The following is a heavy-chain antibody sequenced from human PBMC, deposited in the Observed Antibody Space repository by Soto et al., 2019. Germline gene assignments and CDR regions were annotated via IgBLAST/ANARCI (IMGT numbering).Heavy chain of an antibody. V-gene: IGHV1-3*01. J-gene: IGHJ4*02. Sequence: ASVKVSCKASGYTFTSYAMHWVRQAPGQRLEWMGWINAGNGNTKYSQKFQGRVTITRDTSASTAYMELSSLRSEDTAVYYCARGGRNYIWGSYRYNYFDYWGQGTLVTVSS. D-gene: IGHD3-16*02. CDR2: INAGNGNT. CDR3: ARGGRNYIWGSYRYNYFDY. CDR1: GYTFTSYA.